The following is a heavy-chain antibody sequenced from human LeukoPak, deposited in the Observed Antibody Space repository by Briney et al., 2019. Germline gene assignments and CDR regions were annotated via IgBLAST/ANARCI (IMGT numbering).Heavy chain of an antibody. D-gene: IGHD2-2*01. Sequence: GGSLRLSCEASGFTFSSYSMNWVRQAPGKGLEWVSYISGSSNFMYYADSVKGRFTISRDNAKSSLYLQMNSLRAEDTAVYYCARDFTPLVPDQAGGDAFDTWGQGTMVTVSS. V-gene: IGHV3-21*05. J-gene: IGHJ3*02. CDR3: ARDFTPLVPDQAGGDAFDT. CDR2: ISGSSNFM. CDR1: GFTFSSYS.